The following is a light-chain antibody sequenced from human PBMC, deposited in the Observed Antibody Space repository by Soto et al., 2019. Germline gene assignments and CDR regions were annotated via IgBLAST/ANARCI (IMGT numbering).Light chain of an antibody. CDR3: QQSYSTPWT. CDR1: QSISSY. J-gene: IGKJ1*01. V-gene: IGKV1-39*01. Sequence: DIQMTQSPSSLSASAGDRVTVTCRASQSISSYLNWYQKKPGKAPKLLIYAASSLQRGVPSRFSGSGSGTGFTLTISSLQPEDFATYYCQQSYSTPWTFGQGTKVDIK. CDR2: AAS.